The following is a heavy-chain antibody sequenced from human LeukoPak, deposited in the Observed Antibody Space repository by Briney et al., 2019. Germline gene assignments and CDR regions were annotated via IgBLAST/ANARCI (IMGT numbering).Heavy chain of an antibody. CDR3: ARLEVPPGNRGWYYES. J-gene: IGHJ5*02. D-gene: IGHD2-2*01. V-gene: IGHV3-7*01. CDR2: INQDGSEK. CDR1: GITFSNSW. Sequence: GGSLRLSCAAFGITFSNSWMAWVRKTPGEGLGWVANINQDGSEKYYVDSSRGRFTISRDNAEKSLYLQMNSLRGEDTALYYCARLEVPPGNRGWYYESWGQGTLATVPS.